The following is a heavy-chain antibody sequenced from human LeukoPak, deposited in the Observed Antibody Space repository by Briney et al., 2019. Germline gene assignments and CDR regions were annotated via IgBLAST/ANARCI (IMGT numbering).Heavy chain of an antibody. J-gene: IGHJ6*03. Sequence: GGSLRLSCAASGFTFSSYAMHWVRQAPGKGLEYVSAISSNGGSTYYANSVKGRFTISRDNSKNTLYLQMGSLRAEDMAVYYCARGALSEGYYYGSEPPADYYYMDVWGKGTTVTISS. D-gene: IGHD3-10*01. V-gene: IGHV3-64*01. CDR1: GFTFSSYA. CDR2: ISSNGGST. CDR3: ARGALSEGYYYGSEPPADYYYMDV.